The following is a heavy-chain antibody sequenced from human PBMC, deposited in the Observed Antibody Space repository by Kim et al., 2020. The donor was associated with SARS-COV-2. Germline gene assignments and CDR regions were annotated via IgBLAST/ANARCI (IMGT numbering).Heavy chain of an antibody. J-gene: IGHJ4*02. V-gene: IGHV3-23*01. CDR3: AILDWDGLDDY. Sequence: TYYADSVKGRFTIPRDKSKNTLYLQMNSLRAGERAVYYCAILDWDGLDDYWGQGTLVTVSS. D-gene: IGHD1-1*01. CDR2: T.